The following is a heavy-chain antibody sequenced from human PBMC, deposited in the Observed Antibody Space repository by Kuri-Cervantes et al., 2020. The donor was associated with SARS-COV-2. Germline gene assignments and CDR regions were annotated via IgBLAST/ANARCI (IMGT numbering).Heavy chain of an antibody. Sequence: GSLRLSCAVSGYSISSGYYWGWIRQPPGKGLEWIGSIYHSGSTYYNPSLKSRVTISVDTSKNQFSLKLSSVTAADTAVYYCAKNPFPEVGNTGWAFDLWGQGTVVTVSS. J-gene: IGHJ3*01. CDR1: GYSISSGYY. CDR2: IYHSGST. D-gene: IGHD1-14*01. V-gene: IGHV4-38-2*01. CDR3: AKNPFPEVGNTGWAFDL.